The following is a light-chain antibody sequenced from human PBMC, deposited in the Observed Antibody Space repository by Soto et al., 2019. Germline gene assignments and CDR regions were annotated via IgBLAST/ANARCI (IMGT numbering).Light chain of an antibody. CDR2: EDT. CDR3: CSYAGIRV. CDR1: SSALASYNL. V-gene: IGLV2-23*01. Sequence: QSVLTQPASVSGSPGQSITISCTGTSSALASYNLVSWYQQHPGKAPKLIIYEDTKRPSGVSGRFSGSKSGSTTSLTISGLQAEDEADYYCCSYAGIRVFGGGTKVTVL. J-gene: IGLJ3*02.